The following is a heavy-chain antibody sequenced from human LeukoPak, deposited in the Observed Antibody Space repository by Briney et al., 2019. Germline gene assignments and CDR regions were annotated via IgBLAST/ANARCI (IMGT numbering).Heavy chain of an antibody. J-gene: IGHJ5*02. Sequence: PGGSPRLSCAASGFTVSNNYMRWVRQAPGKGLEWVSSIYSRGSTSYVDSVKGRFTISTDNSKNTSFLQMNSQRVEDTGVYYCARDYYRPWGEGTLVTVSS. CDR1: GFTVSNNY. CDR2: IYSRGST. CDR3: ARDYYRP. D-gene: IGHD3-22*01. V-gene: IGHV3-53*05.